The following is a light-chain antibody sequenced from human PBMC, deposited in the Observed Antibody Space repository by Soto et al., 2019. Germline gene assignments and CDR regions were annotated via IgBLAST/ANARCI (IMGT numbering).Light chain of an antibody. J-gene: IGLJ1*01. CDR1: SSDVGSYNL. V-gene: IGLV2-23*01. CDR2: EGS. Sequence: QSALTQPASVSGSPGQSITISCTGTSSDVGSYNLVSWYQQHPGKGPKLMIYEGSKRPSGVSDRFSGSKSGNTASLTISGLQAEGEADYYCCSYAGSSTPIDVFGTGTKVAVL. CDR3: CSYAGSSTPIDV.